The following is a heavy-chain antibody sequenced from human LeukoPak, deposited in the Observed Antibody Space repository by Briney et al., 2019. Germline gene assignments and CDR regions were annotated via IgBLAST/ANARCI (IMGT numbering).Heavy chain of an antibody. CDR3: AIRLSSSCSDY. V-gene: IGHV4-4*02. CDR2: IYRSGST. Sequence: SETLSLTCAVSGGSISSSNWWSWVRQPPGQGLEWIGEIYRSGSTNYNPSLKSRVTISVDKSKNQFSLKLSSVTAADTAVYYCAIRLSSSCSDYWGQGTLVTVSS. D-gene: IGHD6-6*01. CDR1: GGSISSSNW. J-gene: IGHJ4*02.